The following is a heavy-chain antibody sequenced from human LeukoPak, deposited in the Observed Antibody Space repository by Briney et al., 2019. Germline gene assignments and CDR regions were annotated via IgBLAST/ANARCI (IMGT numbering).Heavy chain of an antibody. CDR1: GFTFSSYT. Sequence: AGGSLRLSCAASGFTFSSYTMNWVRQAPGKGLEWVSAISGNGVGTYYADSVKGRFTISRDTSRNTLFLQMNSLRTEDTAVYYCAKDWGQVPASISGHWGQGTLVTVSS. D-gene: IGHD2-2*01. J-gene: IGHJ1*01. V-gene: IGHV3-23*01. CDR2: ISGNGVGT. CDR3: AKDWGQVPASISGH.